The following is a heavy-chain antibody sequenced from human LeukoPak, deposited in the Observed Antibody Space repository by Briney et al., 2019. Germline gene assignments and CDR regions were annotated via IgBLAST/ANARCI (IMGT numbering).Heavy chain of an antibody. CDR1: GYSFTSYW. Sequence: GESLKISCKGSGYSFTSYWISWVRQMPGKGLEWMGRIDPSDSYTNYSPSFQGHVTISADKSISTAYLQWSSLKASDTAMYYCATGGYDLPNDAFDIWGQGTMVTVSS. J-gene: IGHJ3*02. V-gene: IGHV5-10-1*01. CDR3: ATGGYDLPNDAFDI. D-gene: IGHD3-10*01. CDR2: IDPSDSYT.